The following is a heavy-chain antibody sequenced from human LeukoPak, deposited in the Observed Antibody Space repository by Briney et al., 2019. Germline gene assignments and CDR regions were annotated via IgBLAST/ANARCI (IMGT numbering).Heavy chain of an antibody. CDR1: GFSFSTYS. CDR3: AKGMRFGELFGDAFDI. J-gene: IGHJ3*02. V-gene: IGHV3-21*04. CDR2: ISGSSTYI. D-gene: IGHD3-10*01. Sequence: PGGSLRLSCAASGFSFSTYSMNWVRQAPGKGLEWVSSISGSSTYIYYADSVKGRFTISRDNAKNSLYLQMNSLRAEDTAVYYCAKGMRFGELFGDAFDIWGQGTMVTVSS.